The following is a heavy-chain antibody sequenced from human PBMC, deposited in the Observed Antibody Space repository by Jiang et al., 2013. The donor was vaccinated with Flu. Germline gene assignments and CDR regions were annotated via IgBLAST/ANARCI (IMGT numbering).Heavy chain of an antibody. V-gene: IGHV5-51*01. D-gene: IGHD1-26*01. CDR2: IYPGDSDT. J-gene: IGHJ4*02. CDR1: GYRFSNYW. Sequence: GAEVKKPGESLKISCKVSGYRFSNYWIGWVRQMPGKGPEWMGIIYPGDSDTRYSPSFQGQVTISADESMSTAYLHWSSLKASDTAIYYCARNSGDYWNYFDYWGQGTLVAVSS. CDR3: ARNSGDYWNYFDY.